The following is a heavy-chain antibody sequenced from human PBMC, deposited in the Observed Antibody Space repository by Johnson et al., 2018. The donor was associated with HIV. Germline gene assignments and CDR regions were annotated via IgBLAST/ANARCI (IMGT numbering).Heavy chain of an antibody. CDR2: TRYDGRNK. V-gene: IGHV3-33*01. D-gene: IGHD3-3*01. CDR1: GFTFSSYA. J-gene: IGHJ3*02. Sequence: QVQLVESGGGVVQPGRSLRLSCAASGFTFSSYAMHWVRQAPGKGLEWVAFTRYDGRNKYYVDSVKSRFTISRENAKNSLYLQMNSLRGGDTAVYYCARVEQRSGDYRGGFDMWGQGTMVTVSS. CDR3: ARVEQRSGDYRGGFDM.